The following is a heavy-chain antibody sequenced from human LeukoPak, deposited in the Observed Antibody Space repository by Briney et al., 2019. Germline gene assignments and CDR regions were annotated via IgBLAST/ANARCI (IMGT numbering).Heavy chain of an antibody. Sequence: ASVKVSCKASGYTFTSYDINWVRQATGQGLEWMGWMNPNSGNTGYAQKFQGRVTMTRDTSTTTVYMELSSLRSEDTAVYYCARDMSTRVTPISYAFDVWGQGTMVTVSP. CDR1: GYTFTSYD. CDR2: MNPNSGNT. V-gene: IGHV1-8*01. J-gene: IGHJ3*01. CDR3: ARDMSTRVTPISYAFDV. D-gene: IGHD4-23*01.